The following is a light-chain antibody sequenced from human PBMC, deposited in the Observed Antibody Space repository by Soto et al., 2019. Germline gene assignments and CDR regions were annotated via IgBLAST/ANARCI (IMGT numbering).Light chain of an antibody. V-gene: IGKV1-27*01. CDR1: QGISNS. CDR3: QKYDSAART. Sequence: DVQMTHSPSSLSASVGYRVTITCLASQGISNSLAWYQQRPGRVPKLLIYGASNLQSEVPSRFSGSGSGTDFTLIISSLQPEDVATYYCQKYDSAARTFGQGTKVDIK. CDR2: GAS. J-gene: IGKJ1*01.